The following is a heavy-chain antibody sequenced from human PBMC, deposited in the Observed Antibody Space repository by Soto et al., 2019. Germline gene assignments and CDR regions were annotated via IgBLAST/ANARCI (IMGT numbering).Heavy chain of an antibody. D-gene: IGHD2-15*01. CDR2: IWYDGSNK. V-gene: IGHV3-33*01. CDR3: ARSGGYCSGGSCYLDYCFDY. Sequence: GGSLRLSCAASGFTFSSYGMHWVRQAPGKGLEWVAVIWYDGSNKYYADSVKGRFTISRDNSKNTLYLQMNSLRAEDTAVYYCARSGGYCSGGSCYLDYCFDYWGQGTLVTVSS. CDR1: GFTFSSYG. J-gene: IGHJ4*02.